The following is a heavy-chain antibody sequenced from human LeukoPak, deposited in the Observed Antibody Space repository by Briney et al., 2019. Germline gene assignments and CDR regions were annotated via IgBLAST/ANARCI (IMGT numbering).Heavy chain of an antibody. D-gene: IGHD2-8*02. Sequence: GGSLRLSCAVSGVYWMSWVRQAPGKELEWVANINQDGSVIYYVDSVKGRFTISRDNAKNSLYLQMNSLRAEDTGVYYCATSSGAPGNMWGQGTLVTVSS. CDR2: INQDGSVI. CDR3: ATSSGAPGNM. J-gene: IGHJ4*02. CDR1: GVYW. V-gene: IGHV3-7*01.